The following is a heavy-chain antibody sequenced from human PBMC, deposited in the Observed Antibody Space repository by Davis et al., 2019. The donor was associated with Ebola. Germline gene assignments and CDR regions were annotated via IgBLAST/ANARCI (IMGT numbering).Heavy chain of an antibody. Sequence: SETLSLTCAVYGGSFSGYYWSWIRQPPGKGLEWIGEINHSGSTNYNPSLKSRVTISVDTSKNQFSLKLSSVTAADTAVYYCAREKLGYCSGGSCYPFDTWGQGTLVTVSS. D-gene: IGHD2-15*01. CDR3: AREKLGYCSGGSCYPFDT. CDR2: INHSGST. V-gene: IGHV4-34*01. J-gene: IGHJ4*02. CDR1: GGSFSGYY.